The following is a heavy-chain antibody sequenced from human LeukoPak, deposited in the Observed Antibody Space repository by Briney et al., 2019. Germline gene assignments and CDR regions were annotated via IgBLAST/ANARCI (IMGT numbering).Heavy chain of an antibody. CDR3: ATSSGYYYGWFDP. CDR2: FDPEDGET. D-gene: IGHD3-22*01. J-gene: IGHJ5*02. Sequence: GASVKVSCKVSGYTLTELSMHWVRRAPGKGLEWMGGFDPEDGETIYAQKFQGRVTMTEDTSTDTAYMELSSLRSEDTAVYYCATSSGYYYGWFDPWGQGTLVAVSS. V-gene: IGHV1-24*01. CDR1: GYTLTELS.